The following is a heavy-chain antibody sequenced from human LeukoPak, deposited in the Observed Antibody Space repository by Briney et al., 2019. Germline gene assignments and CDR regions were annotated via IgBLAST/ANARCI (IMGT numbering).Heavy chain of an antibody. CDR2: ISGSGGST. CDR1: GFTFSSYA. CDR3: ARSWIQLWLLGY. V-gene: IGHV3-23*01. Sequence: GGSLRLSCAASGFTFSSYAMSWVRQAPGKGLEWVSAISGSGGSTYYADSVKGRFTISRDDSKNTLYLQMNSLRAEDTAVYYCARSWIQLWLLGYWGQGTLVTVSS. J-gene: IGHJ4*02. D-gene: IGHD5-18*01.